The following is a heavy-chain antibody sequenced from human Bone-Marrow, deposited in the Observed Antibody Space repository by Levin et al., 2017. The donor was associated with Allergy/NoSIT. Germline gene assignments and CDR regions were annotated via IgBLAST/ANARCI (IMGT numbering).Heavy chain of an antibody. CDR3: ARIRGSPDFDY. CDR1: GFTFGSYS. J-gene: IGHJ4*02. CDR2: ISLAGTAT. Sequence: GESLKISCVASGFTFGSYSMSWVRQAPGKGLEWVSSISLAGTATPYADSVRGRFTISRDNAQNSLYLQMDTLRAEDTAVYFCARIRGSPDFDYWGQGILVTVSS. V-gene: IGHV3-21*01. D-gene: IGHD6-13*01.